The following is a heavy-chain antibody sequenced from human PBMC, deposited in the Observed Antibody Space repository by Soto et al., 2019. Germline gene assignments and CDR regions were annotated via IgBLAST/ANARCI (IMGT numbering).Heavy chain of an antibody. J-gene: IGHJ3*01. Sequence: QVQLQESGPGLVKPSGTLSLTCAVSGDSISNSRWWTWVRQPPGKGLEWIGDIFHSGDTNYNPSLKSRVFISVDTSKNPFSLKVSSVTAADTAVYYCAYSTGWYRHDVWGQGTLVTVSS. V-gene: IGHV4-4*02. CDR1: GDSISNSRW. CDR2: IFHSGDT. CDR3: AYSTGWYRHDV. D-gene: IGHD6-19*01.